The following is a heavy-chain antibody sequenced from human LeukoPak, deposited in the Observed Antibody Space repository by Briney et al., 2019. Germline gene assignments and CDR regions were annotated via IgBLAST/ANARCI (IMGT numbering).Heavy chain of an antibody. CDR3: AKDIRKDSYYDILTGTFDY. Sequence: AGGSLRLSCAASGFTFDDYAMHWVRQAPGKGLEWVSLISGDGGSTYYADSVKGRLTISRDNSKNSLYLQMSSLRTEDTALYYCAKDIRKDSYYDILTGTFDYWGQGTLVTVSS. CDR2: ISGDGGST. J-gene: IGHJ4*02. CDR1: GFTFDDYA. V-gene: IGHV3-43*02. D-gene: IGHD3-9*01.